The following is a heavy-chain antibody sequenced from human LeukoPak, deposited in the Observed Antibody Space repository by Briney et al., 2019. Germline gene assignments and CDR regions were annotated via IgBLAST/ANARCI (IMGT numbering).Heavy chain of an antibody. D-gene: IGHD3-22*01. CDR2: IYSGGST. Sequence: GGSLRPSCAASGFTVSSNYMSWVRQAPGKGLEWVSVIYSGGSTYYADSVNGRFTISRDNSKNTLYLQMNSLRAEDTAVYYCARETYYYDSSGPVSNYWGQGTLVTVSS. V-gene: IGHV3-53*01. CDR1: GFTVSSNY. CDR3: ARETYYYDSSGPVSNY. J-gene: IGHJ4*02.